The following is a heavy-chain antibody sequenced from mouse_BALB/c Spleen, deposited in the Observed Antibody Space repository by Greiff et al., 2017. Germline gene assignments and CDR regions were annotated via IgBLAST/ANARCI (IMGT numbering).Heavy chain of an antibody. CDR3: ARSVTTVVFDY. V-gene: IGHV14-3*02. CDR1: GFNIKDTY. Sequence: VQLKESGAELVKPGASVKLSCTASGFNIKDTYMHWVKQRPEQGLEWIGRIDPANGNTKYDPKFQGKATITADTSSNTAYLQLSSLTSEDTAVYYCARSVTTVVFDYWGQGTTLTVSS. D-gene: IGHD1-1*01. J-gene: IGHJ2*01. CDR2: IDPANGNT.